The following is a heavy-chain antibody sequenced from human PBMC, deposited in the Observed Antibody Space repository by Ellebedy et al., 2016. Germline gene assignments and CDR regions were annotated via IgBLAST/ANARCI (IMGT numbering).Heavy chain of an antibody. CDR1: GVSISSYY. Sequence: GSLRLSXSVSGVSISSYYWSWFRQPPGKGLEWIGIGYGSGSTRYNPSLESRLTISLDTSNNQFSLRLTSVTAADTAVYYCARPPMGKTAPLDYWGQGTLVTVSS. V-gene: IGHV4-59*08. CDR2: GYGSGST. J-gene: IGHJ4*01. CDR3: ARPPMGKTAPLDY. D-gene: IGHD3-10*01.